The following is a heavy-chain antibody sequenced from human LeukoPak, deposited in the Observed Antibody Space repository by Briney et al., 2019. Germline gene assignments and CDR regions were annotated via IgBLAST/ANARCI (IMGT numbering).Heavy chain of an antibody. Sequence: PSETLSLTCAVYGGSFSGYYWSWIRQPPGKGLEWIGEINHSGSTNYNPSLKSRVAISVDTSKNQFSLKFSSVTAADTAVYYCARQAASAYYFGSGNWFDPWGQGTLVTVSS. J-gene: IGHJ5*02. V-gene: IGHV4-34*01. CDR2: INHSGST. D-gene: IGHD3-10*01. CDR1: GGSFSGYY. CDR3: ARQAASAYYFGSGNWFDP.